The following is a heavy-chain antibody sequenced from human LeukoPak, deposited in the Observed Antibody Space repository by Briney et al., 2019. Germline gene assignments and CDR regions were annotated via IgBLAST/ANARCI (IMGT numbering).Heavy chain of an antibody. Sequence: GGSPRLSCAASGFTFSSYAMSWVRQAPGKGLEWVSAISGSGGSTYYADSVKGRFTISRDNSKNTLYLQMNSLRAEDTAVYYCAKPRVQLVLEFAFDIWGQGTMVTVSS. D-gene: IGHD6-13*01. CDR2: ISGSGGST. V-gene: IGHV3-23*01. J-gene: IGHJ3*02. CDR3: AKPRVQLVLEFAFDI. CDR1: GFTFSSYA.